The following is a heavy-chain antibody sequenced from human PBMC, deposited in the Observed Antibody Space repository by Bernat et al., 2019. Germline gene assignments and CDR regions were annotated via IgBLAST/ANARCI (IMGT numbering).Heavy chain of an antibody. CDR3: ARGAASGSSSFDY. CDR2: IWYDGSNK. Sequence: QVQLVESGGGVVQPGRSLRLSCAASGFTFSSYGMHWVRQAPGKGLEWVAVIWYDGSNKYYADSVKGRFTISRDNSKNTLYLQMNSLRAEDTAVYYCARGAASGSSSFDYWGQGTRSPSPQ. D-gene: IGHD1-26*01. V-gene: IGHV3-33*01. CDR1: GFTFSSYG. J-gene: IGHJ4*02.